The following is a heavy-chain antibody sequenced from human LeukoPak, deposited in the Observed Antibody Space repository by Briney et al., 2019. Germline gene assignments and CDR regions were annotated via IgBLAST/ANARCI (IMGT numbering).Heavy chain of an antibody. CDR3: ARLPPNYDFWSGTSGGFDY. CDR2: IKQDGSEK. J-gene: IGHJ4*02. V-gene: IGHV3-7*01. CDR1: GFTFSSYW. D-gene: IGHD3-3*01. Sequence: GGSLRLSCAAPGFTFSSYWMSWVRQAPGKGLEWVANIKQDGSEKYYVDSVKGRFTISRDNAKNSLYLQMNSLRAEDTAVYYCARLPPNYDFWSGTSGGFDYWGQGTLVTVSS.